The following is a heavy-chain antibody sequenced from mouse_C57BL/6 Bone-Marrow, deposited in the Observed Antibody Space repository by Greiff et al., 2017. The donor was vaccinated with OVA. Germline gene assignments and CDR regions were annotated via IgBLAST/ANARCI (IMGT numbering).Heavy chain of an antibody. Sequence: VHLVESGAELARPGASVKLSCKASGYTFTSYGISWVKQRTGQGLEWIGEIYPRSGNTYYNEKFKGKATLTADKSSSTAYMELRSLTSEDSAVYFCARHVAYWGQGTLVTVSA. CDR3: ARHVAY. V-gene: IGHV1-81*01. CDR2: IYPRSGNT. CDR1: GYTFTSYG. J-gene: IGHJ3*01.